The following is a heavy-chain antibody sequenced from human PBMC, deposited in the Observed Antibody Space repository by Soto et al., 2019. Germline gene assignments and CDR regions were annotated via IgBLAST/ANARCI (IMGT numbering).Heavy chain of an antibody. CDR2: TNHRGST. CDR1: RNPISGPDYY. V-gene: IGHV4-31*03. J-gene: IGHJ4*02. Sequence: IPSPTCPVSRNPISGPDYYWTWTRQYPAKILEWIGYTNHRGSTYYNPSLKRRVSISVNMSKNQFSLKLTPVTAAYTAVYYFVCVMIGSAHYYSDLRGQGPLVTVSS. D-gene: IGHD3-10*02. CDR3: VCVMIGSAHYYSDL.